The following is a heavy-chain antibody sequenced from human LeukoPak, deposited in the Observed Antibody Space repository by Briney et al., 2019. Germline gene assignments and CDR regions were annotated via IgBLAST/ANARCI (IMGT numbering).Heavy chain of an antibody. CDR3: AREGFPAAYDY. Sequence: GGSLRLSCAASGFTFSSYTMNWVRQAPGKGLEWVSSISSTSSYIHYADSVKGRFTISRDNAKNLLYLQMNSLRAEDTAVYYCAREGFPAAYDYWGQGTLVTVSS. V-gene: IGHV3-21*01. CDR2: ISSTSSYI. D-gene: IGHD2-15*01. CDR1: GFTFSSYT. J-gene: IGHJ4*02.